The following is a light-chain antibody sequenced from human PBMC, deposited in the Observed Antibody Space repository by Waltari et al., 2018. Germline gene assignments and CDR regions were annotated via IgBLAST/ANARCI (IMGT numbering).Light chain of an antibody. CDR3: QQYNNWPYT. Sequence: EIVMTQSPATLSVPPGERATLSCRASQSVCTNLAWYQQKPGQAPRLLIYGASTRATGIPATFSGSGSGTEFTLTISSLQSEDFAVYYCQQYNNWPYTFGQGTRLEIK. CDR2: GAS. J-gene: IGKJ2*01. V-gene: IGKV3-15*01. CDR1: QSVCTN.